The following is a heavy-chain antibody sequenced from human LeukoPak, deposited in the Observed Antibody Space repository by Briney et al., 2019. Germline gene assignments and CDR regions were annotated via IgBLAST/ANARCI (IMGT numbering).Heavy chain of an antibody. J-gene: IGHJ6*02. V-gene: IGHV3-66*01. D-gene: IGHD4-11*01. Sequence: PGGSLRLSCAASGFTVSSNYMSWVRQAPGKGLEWVSVIYSGGSTYYADSVKGRFTISRDNSKNTLYLQMNSLRPEDTAVYYCAKEFHKVTTFYYYYGMDVWGQGTTVTVSS. CDR3: AKEFHKVTTFYYYYGMDV. CDR2: IYSGGST. CDR1: GFTVSSNY.